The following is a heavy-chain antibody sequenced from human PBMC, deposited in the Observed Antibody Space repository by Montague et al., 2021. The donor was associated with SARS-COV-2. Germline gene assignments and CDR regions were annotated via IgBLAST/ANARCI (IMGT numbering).Heavy chain of an antibody. Sequence: SETLSLTCAVYGGSVIGYYWSWIHQPPGKGLERIGEIYHIRRTNYNPSLKSRVTISVDTSKNQFSLKLSSVTAADTAVYYCARGLAELRYFDWYHYYFDYWGQGTLVTVSS. CDR1: GGSVIGYY. J-gene: IGHJ4*02. V-gene: IGHV4-34*01. D-gene: IGHD3-9*01. CDR2: IYHIRRT. CDR3: ARGLAELRYFDWYHYYFDY.